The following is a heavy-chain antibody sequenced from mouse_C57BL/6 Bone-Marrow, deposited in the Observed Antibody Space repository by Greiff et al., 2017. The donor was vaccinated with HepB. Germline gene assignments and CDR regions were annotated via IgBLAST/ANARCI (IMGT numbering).Heavy chain of an antibody. CDR1: GYTFTSYG. V-gene: IGHV1-81*01. J-gene: IGHJ2*01. D-gene: IGHD2-4*01. CDR3: ATYDYDDLFFDY. CDR2: IYPRSGNT. Sequence: QVQLQQSGAELARPGASVKLSCKASGYTFTSYGISWVKQRTGQGLEWIGEIYPRSGNTYYNEKFKGKATLTADKSSSTAYMELRSLTSEDSAVYFCATYDYDDLFFDYWGQGTTLTVSS.